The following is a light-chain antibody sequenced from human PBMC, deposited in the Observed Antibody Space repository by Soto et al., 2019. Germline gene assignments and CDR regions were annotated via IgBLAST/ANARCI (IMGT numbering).Light chain of an antibody. J-gene: IGKJ5*01. CDR3: QQYGSSPPIT. CDR1: QSVSSSY. V-gene: IGKV3-20*01. Sequence: EIVLTQSPGTLSLSPGERATLSCRASQSVSSSYLAWYQQKPCHAPRLLIYGASSRATGIPYRFSGSGSGTDFTLTISRLEPEDFAAYYCQQYGSSPPITFGQGTRLEIK. CDR2: GAS.